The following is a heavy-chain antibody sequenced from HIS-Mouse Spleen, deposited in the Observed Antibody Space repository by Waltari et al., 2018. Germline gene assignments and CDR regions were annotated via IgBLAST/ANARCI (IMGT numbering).Heavy chain of an antibody. J-gene: IGHJ2*01. V-gene: IGHV4-39*07. CDR1: GGCISSSSYY. D-gene: IGHD6-13*01. Sequence: QLHLQESGPGLVKPSETLSLTCPVSGGCISSSSYYWGWIRQPPGKGLEWIGSTDYSGSTYYNPSLKSRVTISVDTSKNQFSLKLSSVTAADTAVYYCAREIPYSSSWYDWYFNLWGRGTLVTVSS. CDR2: TDYSGST. CDR3: AREIPYSSSWYDWYFNL.